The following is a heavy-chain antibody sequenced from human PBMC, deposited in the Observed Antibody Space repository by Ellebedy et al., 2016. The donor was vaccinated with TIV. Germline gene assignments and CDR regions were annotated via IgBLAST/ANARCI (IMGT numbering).Heavy chain of an antibody. Sequence: SETLSLTCTVSGDSIAGRTYYWGWIRQPPGKTLEWIGSIFHSGSTYYNPSLKSRISISVDTSKSQIFLRLSSVTATDTAVYYCARHPRMGVFGQELDLWGQGILVTVSS. CDR2: IFHSGST. J-gene: IGHJ5*02. CDR1: GDSIAGRTYY. CDR3: ARHPRMGVFGQELDL. V-gene: IGHV4-39*01. D-gene: IGHD3-10*02.